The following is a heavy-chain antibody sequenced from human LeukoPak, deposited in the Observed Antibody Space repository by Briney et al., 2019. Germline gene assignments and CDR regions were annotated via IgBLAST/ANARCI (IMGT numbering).Heavy chain of an antibody. CDR3: ARPESWGYYGMDV. D-gene: IGHD3-16*01. CDR2: IWYDGSNK. Sequence: PGGSLRLSCAASGFTFSTYVMHWVRQAPGKGLEWVAVIWYDGSNKHYADSVKGRFTISRDNSKNTLYLQMNSLRAEDTAVYYCARPESWGYYGMDVWGQGTTVTVSS. CDR1: GFTFSTYV. V-gene: IGHV3-33*01. J-gene: IGHJ6*02.